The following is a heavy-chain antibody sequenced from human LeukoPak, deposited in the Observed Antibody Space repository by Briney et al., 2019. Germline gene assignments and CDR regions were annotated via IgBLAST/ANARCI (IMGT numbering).Heavy chain of an antibody. CDR3: AKDRRATRDIVGATDDY. V-gene: IGHV3-23*01. J-gene: IGHJ4*02. CDR1: GFTFSSYA. CDR2: ISGSGGST. Sequence: PGGSLRLSCAASGFTFSSYAMSWVRQAPGKGLKWVSTISGSGGSTYYADSVKGRFTISRDSSKNTLYLQMNSLRAEDTAVYYCAKDRRATRDIVGATDDYWGQGTLVTVSS. D-gene: IGHD1-26*01.